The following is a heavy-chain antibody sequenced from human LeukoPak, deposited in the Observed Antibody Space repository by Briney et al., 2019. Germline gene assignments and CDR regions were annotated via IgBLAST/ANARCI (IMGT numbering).Heavy chain of an antibody. V-gene: IGHV4-59*01. D-gene: IGHD1-26*01. CDR2: IYYSGST. CDR3: ARGDSGSYSIDY. Sequence: PETLSLTCTVSGGSISSYYWSWIRQPPGKGLEWIGYIYYSGSTNYNPSLKSRVTISVDTSKNQFSLKLSSVTAADTAVYYCARGDSGSYSIDYWGQGTLVTVSS. CDR1: GGSISSYY. J-gene: IGHJ4*02.